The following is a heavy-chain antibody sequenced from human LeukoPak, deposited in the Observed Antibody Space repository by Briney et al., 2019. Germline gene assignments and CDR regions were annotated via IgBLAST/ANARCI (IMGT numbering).Heavy chain of an antibody. V-gene: IGHV4-34*01. CDR1: GGSFSGYY. D-gene: IGHD6-13*01. CDR3: ARIIAAAGTWDFQH. CDR2: INHSGST. Sequence: PSETLSLTCAVYGGSFSGYYWSWIRQPPGKGLEWIGEINHSGSTNYNPSLKSRVTISVDTSKNQFSLKPSSVTAADTAVYYCARIIAAAGTWDFQHWGQGTLVTVSS. J-gene: IGHJ1*01.